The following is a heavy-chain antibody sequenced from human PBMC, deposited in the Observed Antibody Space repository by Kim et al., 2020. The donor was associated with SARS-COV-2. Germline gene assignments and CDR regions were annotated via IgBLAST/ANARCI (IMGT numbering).Heavy chain of an antibody. Sequence: SVKVSCKASGGTFSSYAISWVRQAPGQGLEWMGGIIPIFGTANYAQKFQGRVTITADESTSTAYMELSSLRSEDTAVYYCAREGVEVFDPVWGSFDPWGQGTLVTVSS. CDR1: GGTFSSYA. CDR3: AREGVEVFDPVWGSFDP. CDR2: IIPIFGTA. V-gene: IGHV1-69*13. J-gene: IGHJ5*02. D-gene: IGHD3-3*01.